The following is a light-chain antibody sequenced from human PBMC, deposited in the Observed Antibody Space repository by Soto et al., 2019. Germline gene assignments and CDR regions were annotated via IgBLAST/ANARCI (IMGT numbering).Light chain of an antibody. V-gene: IGLV1-44*01. Sequence: QAVVTQPPSASGTPGQRVTISCSGGSSNIGTNTVNWYQQLPGTAPKLLIYISDQRPSGVPDRFSGSKSGASASLAISGLQYEDEADYYCAAWDDSLNGPVFGGGTKLTVL. CDR3: AAWDDSLNGPV. CDR1: SSNIGTNT. J-gene: IGLJ2*01. CDR2: ISD.